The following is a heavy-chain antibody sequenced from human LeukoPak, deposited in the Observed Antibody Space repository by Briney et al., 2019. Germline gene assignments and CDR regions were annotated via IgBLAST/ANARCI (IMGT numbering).Heavy chain of an antibody. CDR3: AKDPRRVGATRAFDY. Sequence: GGSLRLSCAASGFTFSSYAMSWVRQAPGKGLEWVSAISGSGGSTYYADSVKGRFTISRDNSKNTPYLQMNSLRAEDTAVYYCAKDPRRVGATRAFDYWGQGTLVTVSS. V-gene: IGHV3-23*01. CDR2: ISGSGGST. J-gene: IGHJ4*02. CDR1: GFTFSSYA. D-gene: IGHD1-26*01.